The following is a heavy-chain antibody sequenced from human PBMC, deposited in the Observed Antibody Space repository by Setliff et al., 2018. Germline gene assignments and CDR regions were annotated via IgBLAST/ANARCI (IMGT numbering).Heavy chain of an antibody. CDR2: ISAYNGKT. V-gene: IGHV1-18*01. CDR1: GYTLSNSI. J-gene: IGHJ5*01. Sequence: VKVSCKASGYTLSNSILSWVRQAPGQGLEWMGWISAYNGKTYFAQKFQDRITLTTDTSTNTGYLELRGLRSDDTAVYYCLRLVRYCTRTACQKVAGVESWGQGTLVTVSS. D-gene: IGHD2-8*01. CDR3: LRLVRYCTRTACQKVAGVES.